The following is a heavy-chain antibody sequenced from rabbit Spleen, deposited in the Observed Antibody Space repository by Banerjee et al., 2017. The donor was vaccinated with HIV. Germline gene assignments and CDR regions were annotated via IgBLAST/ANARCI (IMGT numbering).Heavy chain of an antibody. CDR3: ARDGAGGSYFAL. CDR2: IDPVFGIT. D-gene: IGHD8-1*01. Sequence: QMKETGGGLVQPGGSLALSCTVSGVSFSSSSYMCWVRQFPGKGLEWIGYIDPVFGITYYANWVYGRFSISRENAQNTVFLQMTSLTAADTATYFCARDGAGGSYFALWGPGTLVTVS. V-gene: IGHV1S7*01. CDR1: GVSFSSSSY. J-gene: IGHJ4*01.